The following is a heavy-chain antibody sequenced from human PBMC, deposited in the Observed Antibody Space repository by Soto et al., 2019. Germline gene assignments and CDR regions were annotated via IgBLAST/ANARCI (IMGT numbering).Heavy chain of an antibody. CDR2: INHSGST. V-gene: IGHV4-34*01. CDR1: GGSFSGYY. D-gene: IGHD2-15*01. CDR3: ARQTMIHCSGGSCYVSGIDY. Sequence: SETLSLTCAVYGGSFSGYYWSWIRQPPGKGLEWIGEINHSGSTNYNPSLKSRVTISVGTSKNQFSLKLSSVTAADTAVYYCARQTMIHCSGGSCYVSGIDYWGQGTLVTVSS. J-gene: IGHJ4*02.